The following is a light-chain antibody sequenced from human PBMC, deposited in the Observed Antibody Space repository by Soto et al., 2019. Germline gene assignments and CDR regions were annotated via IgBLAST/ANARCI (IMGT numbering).Light chain of an antibody. J-gene: IGKJ1*01. CDR1: QSVSSN. Sequence: EIVMTQSPATLSVSPGERATLSSSASQSVSSNLAWYQQKPGQAPRLLIYGASTRATGIPARFSGSGSGTEFTLTISSLQSEDFAVYYCQQYNNWPRTFGQGTKVEIK. CDR3: QQYNNWPRT. V-gene: IGKV3-15*01. CDR2: GAS.